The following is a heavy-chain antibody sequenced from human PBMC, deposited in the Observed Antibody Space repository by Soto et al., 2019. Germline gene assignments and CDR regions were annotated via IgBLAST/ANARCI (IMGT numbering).Heavy chain of an antibody. CDR1: GFTFSSYG. V-gene: IGHV3-30*18. CDR3: AKMVRLGGQVTPGFDY. Sequence: QPGGSLRLSCAASGFTFSSYGMHWVRQAPGKGLEWVAVISYDGSNKYYADTVKGRFTISRDNSKNKLYQQMNSLRAEDTAVYYCAKMVRLGGQVTPGFDYWGQGTLVTVSS. D-gene: IGHD2-15*01. J-gene: IGHJ4*02. CDR2: ISYDGSNK.